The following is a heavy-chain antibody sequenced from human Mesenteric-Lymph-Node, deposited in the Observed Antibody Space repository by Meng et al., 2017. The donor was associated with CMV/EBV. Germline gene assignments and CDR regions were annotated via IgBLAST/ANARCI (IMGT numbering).Heavy chain of an antibody. CDR1: GYTFTAYY. V-gene: IGHV1-2*02. CDR3: ARGHYSSSFNWFDS. D-gene: IGHD6-13*01. CDR2: INPNNGDT. J-gene: IGHJ5*01. Sequence: ASVKVSCKASGYTFTAYYMHWVRQAPGQGLEWMGWINPNNGDTHYAQKFQGRFTMAKDTSISTAYMEVSSLRSDDTAVYYCARGHYSSSFNWFDSWGQGTLVTVSS.